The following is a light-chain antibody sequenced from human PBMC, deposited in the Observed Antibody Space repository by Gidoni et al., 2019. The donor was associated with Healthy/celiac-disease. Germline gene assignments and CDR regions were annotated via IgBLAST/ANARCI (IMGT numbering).Light chain of an antibody. V-gene: IGKV3-11*01. CDR3: QQRRNWPLLT. CDR1: QSVSSY. CDR2: DAS. J-gene: IGKJ4*01. Sequence: EIVLAQSPATLSMSPGDRATLSCRASQSVSSYLDWYQQKPGQAPRLLIYDASHRATGIPARFSGSGSGTDFSLPISSLLPEDFSVYYCQQRRNWPLLTFGGGTKVEIK.